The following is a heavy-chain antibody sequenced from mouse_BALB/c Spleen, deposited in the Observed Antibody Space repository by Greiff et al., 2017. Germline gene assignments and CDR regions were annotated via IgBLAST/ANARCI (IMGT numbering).Heavy chain of an antibody. Sequence: LVKTGASVKISCKASGYSFTGYYMHWVKQSHGKSLEWIGYISCYNGATSYNQKFKGKATFTVDTSSSTAYMQFNSLTSEDSAVYYCATGVGPYWYCDVWGAGTTVTVSA. CDR2: ISCYNGAT. V-gene: IGHV1S34*01. CDR3: ATGVGPYWYCDV. CDR1: GYSFTGYY. D-gene: IGHD1-1*02. J-gene: IGHJ1*01.